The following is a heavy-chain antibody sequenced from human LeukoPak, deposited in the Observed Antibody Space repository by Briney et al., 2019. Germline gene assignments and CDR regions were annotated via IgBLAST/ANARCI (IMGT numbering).Heavy chain of an antibody. Sequence: GGSLRLSCAASGFTFSSYEMNWVRQAPGKGLEWVSHISSSGNTIYYADSVKGRFTISRDNAKNSLYLRMNSLRAEDTALYYCARGLGPDYWGQGTLVTVSS. CDR1: GFTFSSYE. CDR3: ARGLGPDY. CDR2: ISSSGNTI. V-gene: IGHV3-48*03. D-gene: IGHD3-9*01. J-gene: IGHJ4*02.